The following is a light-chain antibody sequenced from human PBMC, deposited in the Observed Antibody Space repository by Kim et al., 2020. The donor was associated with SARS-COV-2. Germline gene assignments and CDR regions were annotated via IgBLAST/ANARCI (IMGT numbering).Light chain of an antibody. CDR1: QSVSSN. CDR2: GAS. V-gene: IGKV3-15*01. Sequence: SPGERVILPCRASQSVSSNLAWYQQKPGQAPRLLIHGASTRATGTPARFSGSGSGTEFTLTISSLQSVDFAVYFCQQYNNWRPITFGQGTRLEIK. J-gene: IGKJ5*01. CDR3: QQYNNWRPIT.